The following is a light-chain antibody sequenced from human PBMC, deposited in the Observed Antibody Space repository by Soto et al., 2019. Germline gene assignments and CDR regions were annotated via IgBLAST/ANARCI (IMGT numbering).Light chain of an antibody. CDR1: QTVSSTY. J-gene: IGKJ3*01. Sequence: EIVLTQSPGTLSLSPGERATLSCRASQTVSSTYLAWYQQKPGQAPRLLIFGASIRATGIPDRFSGSGSGTAFTLTINSLEPEDFAVYYCLQYGSSPLFTFGPGTKVDIK. CDR2: GAS. V-gene: IGKV3-20*01. CDR3: LQYGSSPLFT.